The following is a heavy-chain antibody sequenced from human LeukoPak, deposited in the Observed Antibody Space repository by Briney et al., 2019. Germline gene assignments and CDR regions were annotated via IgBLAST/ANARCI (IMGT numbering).Heavy chain of an antibody. CDR2: IGTAGDT. Sequence: GGSLRLSCAASGFTFSSYDMHWVRQATGKGLEWVSAIGTAGDTYYPGSVKGRFTISRENAKNSLYLQMNSLRAGDTAVHYCARGHSLRAFDIWGQGTMVTVSS. J-gene: IGHJ3*02. V-gene: IGHV3-13*01. CDR3: ARGHSLRAFDI. CDR1: GFTFSSYD. D-gene: IGHD3-10*01.